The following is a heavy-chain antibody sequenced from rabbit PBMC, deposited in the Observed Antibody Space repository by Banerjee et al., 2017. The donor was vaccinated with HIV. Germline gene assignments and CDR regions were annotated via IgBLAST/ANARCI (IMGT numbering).Heavy chain of an antibody. D-gene: IGHD6-1*01. J-gene: IGHJ4*01. CDR2: IYTGNGNT. Sequence: VESGGGLVKPGASLTLTCTASGFSFSSSYDMCWVRQAPGKGLEWIGCIYTGNGNTHYASWAKGRFTISKTSSTTVTLQMTSLTAADTATYFCARDAGSYAYIDGYFNLWGPGTLVTVS. CDR3: ARDAGSYAYIDGYFNL. CDR1: GFSFSSSYD. V-gene: IGHV1S40*01.